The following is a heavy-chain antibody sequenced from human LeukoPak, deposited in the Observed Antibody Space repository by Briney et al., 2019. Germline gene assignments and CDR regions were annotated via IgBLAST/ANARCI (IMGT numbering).Heavy chain of an antibody. D-gene: IGHD3-3*01. J-gene: IGHJ4*02. CDR3: ASRYDFWSGHRTTSDY. CDR2: IYDSGST. V-gene: IGHV4-59*12. Sequence: SETLSLTCTVSGGSINSYYWSWIRQPPGKGLEWIGYIYDSGSTNYNPSLKSRVTISIDTSKNQFSLKLSSVTAADTAVYYCASRYDFWSGHRTTSDYWGQGTLVTVSS. CDR1: GGSINSYY.